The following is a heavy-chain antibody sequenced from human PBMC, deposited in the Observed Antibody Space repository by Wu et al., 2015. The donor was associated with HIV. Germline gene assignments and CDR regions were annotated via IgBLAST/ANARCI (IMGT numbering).Heavy chain of an antibody. Sequence: QVQLVQSGAEVKKPGASVKVSCKASGYTFTGYYMHWVRQAPGQGLEWMGWINPNSGGTNYAQKFQGRVTITADESTSTAYMELSSLRSEDTAVYYCARGGETYYDFWSGYAYAFDIWGQGTMVTVSS. CDR2: INPNSGGT. V-gene: IGHV1-2*02. CDR1: GYTFTGYY. J-gene: IGHJ3*02. CDR3: ARGGETYYDFWSGYAYAFDI. D-gene: IGHD3-3*01.